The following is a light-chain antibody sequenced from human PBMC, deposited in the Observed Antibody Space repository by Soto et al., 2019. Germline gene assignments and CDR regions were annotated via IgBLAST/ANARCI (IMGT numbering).Light chain of an antibody. CDR1: SGYSNYK. CDR2: VGTGGIVG. CDR3: GADHGSGGNFVYV. J-gene: IGLJ1*01. Sequence: QAVVTQPPSASASLGASVTLTCTLSSGYSNYKVDWYQQRPGKGPRFVMRVGTGGIVGSKGEGIPDRFSALGSGLNRYLTIKNIQEDDESEYHCGADHGSGGNFVYVFGTGTKVTVL. V-gene: IGLV9-49*01.